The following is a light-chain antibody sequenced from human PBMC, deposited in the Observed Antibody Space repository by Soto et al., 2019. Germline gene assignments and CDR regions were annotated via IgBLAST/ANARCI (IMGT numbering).Light chain of an antibody. CDR1: SSDVGGYNY. CDR2: EVS. J-gene: IGLJ2*01. CDR3: SSYAGSNSVV. Sequence: QSALTQPPSASGSPGQSVTISCTGTSSDVGGYNYVSWYQQHPGKAPKLMIYEVSKRPSGVPARFSGSKSGNTASLTVSGLQAEDEADYYCSSYAGSNSVVFGGGTKLTVL. V-gene: IGLV2-8*01.